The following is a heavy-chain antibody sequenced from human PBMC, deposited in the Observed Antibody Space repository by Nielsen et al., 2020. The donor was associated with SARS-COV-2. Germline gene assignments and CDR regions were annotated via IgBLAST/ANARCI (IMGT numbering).Heavy chain of an antibody. Sequence: SETLSLTCAVSGGSISSGGYSWSWIRQPPGKGLEWIGYIYYTGSTICNPSLSSRVTISLDTSKNQFSLKLSSVTAADTAVYYCAGHHDYVWGSYRDYGLDVWGQGTTVTVSS. V-gene: IGHV4-61*08. CDR1: GGSISSGGYS. CDR2: IYYTGST. CDR3: AGHHDYVWGSYRDYGLDV. J-gene: IGHJ6*02. D-gene: IGHD3-16*02.